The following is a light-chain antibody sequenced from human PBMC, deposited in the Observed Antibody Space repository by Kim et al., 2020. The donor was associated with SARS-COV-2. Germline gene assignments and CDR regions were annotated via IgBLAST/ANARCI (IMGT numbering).Light chain of an antibody. Sequence: SYELTQPPSVSVSPGQTASITCSGDKLGDKYACXYQQKPGQSPVLVLYQDSKRPSGIPERFSGSNSGNTATLTISGTQAMDEADYYCQAWDSSNVVFGGG. V-gene: IGLV3-1*01. CDR3: QAWDSSNVV. CDR2: QDS. CDR1: KLGDKY. J-gene: IGLJ2*01.